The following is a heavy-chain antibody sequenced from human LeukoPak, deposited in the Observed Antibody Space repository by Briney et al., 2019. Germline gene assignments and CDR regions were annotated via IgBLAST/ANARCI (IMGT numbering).Heavy chain of an antibody. J-gene: IGHJ4*02. D-gene: IGHD2-2*01. CDR1: GFTFSSYS. CDR3: AKDLKEGFCSTTSCYGIDS. CDR2: ISSSSSYI. Sequence: PGGSLRLSCAASGFTFSSYSMNWVRQAPGKGLEWVSSISSSSSYIYYVDSVKGRFTISRDNAKNSLYLQMNSLRAEDTALYYCAKDLKEGFCSTTSCYGIDSWGQGTLVTVSS. V-gene: IGHV3-21*04.